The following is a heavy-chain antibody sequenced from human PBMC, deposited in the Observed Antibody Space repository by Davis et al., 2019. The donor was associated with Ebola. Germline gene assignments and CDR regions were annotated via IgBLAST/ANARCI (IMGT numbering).Heavy chain of an antibody. CDR2: ISAYNGNT. D-gene: IGHD2-2*02. Sequence: ASVKVSCKASGYTFTSYGITWVRQAPGQGLEWMGWISAYNGNTNYAQRFQDRVTMTTDTSTNTAYMEVRSLRSDDTAVYYCARDGSVAAIELDYWGQGTLVTVSS. CDR3: ARDGSVAAIELDY. J-gene: IGHJ4*02. CDR1: GYTFTSYG. V-gene: IGHV1-18*04.